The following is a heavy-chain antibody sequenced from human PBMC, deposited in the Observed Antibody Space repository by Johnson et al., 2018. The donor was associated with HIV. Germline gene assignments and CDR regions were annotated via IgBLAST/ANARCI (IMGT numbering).Heavy chain of an antibody. Sequence: QVQLLESGGGVVQPWRSLRLSCAASGFTFSSYAMHWVRQAPGKGLGWVAVISFDGSNKYYADSVKGRFTSSRDNSKNTLYLQMNSLRAEDTAVYYCAREGLFSDAFDIWGQGTMVTVSS. V-gene: IGHV3-30*04. CDR1: GFTFSSYA. D-gene: IGHD3-3*01. CDR2: ISFDGSNK. J-gene: IGHJ3*02. CDR3: AREGLFSDAFDI.